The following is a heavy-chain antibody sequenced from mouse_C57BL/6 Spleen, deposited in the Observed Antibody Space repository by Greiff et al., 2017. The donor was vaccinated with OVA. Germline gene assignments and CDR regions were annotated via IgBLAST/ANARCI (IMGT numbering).Heavy chain of an antibody. D-gene: IGHD3-2*02. Sequence: EVQLQESGAELVRPGASVKLSCTASGFNIKDDYMPWVKQRPEQGLEWIGWIDPENGDTEYASKFQGKATITADTSSNTAYLQLSSLTSEDTAVYYCTTAQATPYAMDYWGQGTSVTVSS. CDR2: IDPENGDT. J-gene: IGHJ4*01. V-gene: IGHV14-4*01. CDR1: GFNIKDDY. CDR3: TTAQATPYAMDY.